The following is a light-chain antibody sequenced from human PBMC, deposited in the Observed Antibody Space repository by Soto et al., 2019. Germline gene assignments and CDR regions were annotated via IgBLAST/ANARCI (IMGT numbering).Light chain of an antibody. V-gene: IGKV3-20*01. J-gene: IGKJ1*01. Sequence: EIVLTQSPGTLSLSPGERATLSCRASQSVSSSYLAWYQQKPGQAPRLLIYGASSRATGIPDRCSGSGSVTEFTLTSSSLESEDFAVYYCQQYGSSPRTFGQGTKVEIK. CDR3: QQYGSSPRT. CDR1: QSVSSSY. CDR2: GAS.